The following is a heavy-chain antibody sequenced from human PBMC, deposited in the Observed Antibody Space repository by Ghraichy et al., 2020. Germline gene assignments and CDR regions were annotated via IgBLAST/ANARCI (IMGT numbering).Heavy chain of an antibody. CDR3: AGNYSSGWFYFDY. CDR2: ISGSGGST. V-gene: IGHV3-23*01. CDR1: GFTFRSYA. D-gene: IGHD6-19*01. J-gene: IGHJ4*02. Sequence: GGSLRLSCAASGFTFRSYAMSWVRQAPGKGLEWVSGISGSGGSTNHADSVKGRFTISRDNSKNTLYLQMNSLRTEDTAVYYCAGNYSSGWFYFDYWGQGTLVTVSS.